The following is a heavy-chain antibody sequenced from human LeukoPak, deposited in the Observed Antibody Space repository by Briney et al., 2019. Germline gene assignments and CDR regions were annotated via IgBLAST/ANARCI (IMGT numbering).Heavy chain of an antibody. J-gene: IGHJ4*02. CDR3: ARGDAFSGDH. CDR1: GFSFTNFW. V-gene: IGHV3-7*04. CDR2: IHPEGNEK. Sequence: GGSLRLSCAVSGFSFTNFWMSWVRQAPGRGLEWVANIHPEGNEKYHVESVKGRFTISRDNTKNLLFLQMNGLRVEDTAVYYCARGDAFSGDHWGQGTLGTVSS.